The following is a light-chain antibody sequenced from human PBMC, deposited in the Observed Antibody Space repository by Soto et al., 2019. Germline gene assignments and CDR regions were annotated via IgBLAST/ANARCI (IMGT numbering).Light chain of an antibody. Sequence: EKVMTQSPATLSLSPGERATLSCSSSQSVSSNLAWYQQKPGQAPRLLIYGASTRATGIPARFSGSGSGTEFTLTISSLQSEDFAVYYCQQYNNWPITFGQGTRLEI. CDR3: QQYNNWPIT. V-gene: IGKV3-15*01. CDR2: GAS. CDR1: QSVSSN. J-gene: IGKJ5*01.